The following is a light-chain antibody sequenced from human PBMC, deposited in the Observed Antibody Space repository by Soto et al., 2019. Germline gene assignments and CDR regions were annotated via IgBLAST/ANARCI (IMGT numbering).Light chain of an antibody. CDR1: SSGIGTFNL. J-gene: IGLJ1*01. Sequence: QSALTQPASVSGSPGQSIAISCTGNSSGIGTFNLVSWYQQHPGRAPKLIIYEVNKRPSGISSRFSASKSGNTASLTISGLQAEDEADYYCSSYGGRYNYVFGTGTKVTVL. CDR3: SSYGGRYNYV. V-gene: IGLV2-23*02. CDR2: EVN.